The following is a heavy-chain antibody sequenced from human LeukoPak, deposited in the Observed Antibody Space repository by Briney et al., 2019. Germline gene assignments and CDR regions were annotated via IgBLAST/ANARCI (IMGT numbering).Heavy chain of an antibody. V-gene: IGHV3-20*04. D-gene: IGHD3-10*01. Sequence: PGGSLRLSCEGSGFIFDDYGMSWVRQAPGKGLEWVSTINWNGGTIDYADSVKGRFFISRDNTKNSLSLQMNSLRVEDTAFYYCARGRYYANTEPEPFDFWGQGTLVTVSS. CDR1: GFIFDDYG. CDR3: ARGRYYANTEPEPFDF. J-gene: IGHJ4*02. CDR2: INWNGGTI.